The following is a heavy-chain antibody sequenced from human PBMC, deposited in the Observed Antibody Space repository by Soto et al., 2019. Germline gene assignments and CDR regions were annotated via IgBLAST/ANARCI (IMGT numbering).Heavy chain of an antibody. D-gene: IGHD6-6*01. V-gene: IGHV4-59*01. J-gene: IGHJ4*02. CDR2: ISYSGIT. CDR1: SDSISSYY. Sequence: PSETLSLTGTVCSDSISSYYCSWIRQPPWKRLEWIGYISYSGITDYNPSLKSRVTISGDTPKNQFSLKVSSVTAADTAVYYCARGTPWQLPFDYWGQRTLVTVSP. CDR3: ARGTPWQLPFDY.